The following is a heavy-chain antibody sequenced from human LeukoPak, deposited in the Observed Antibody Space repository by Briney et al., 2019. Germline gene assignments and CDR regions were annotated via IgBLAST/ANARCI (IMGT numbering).Heavy chain of an antibody. CDR3: ASSPGDYGGIPGY. CDR1: GYTFTSYY. CDR2: INPSGGST. J-gene: IGHJ4*02. V-gene: IGHV1-46*01. D-gene: IGHD4-23*01. Sequence: ASVKVSCKASGYTFTSYYMHWVRQAPGQGLEWMGIINPSGGSTSYAQKFQGRVTMTRDMSTSTVYMELSSLRSEDTAVYYCASSPGDYGGIPGYWGQGTLVTVSS.